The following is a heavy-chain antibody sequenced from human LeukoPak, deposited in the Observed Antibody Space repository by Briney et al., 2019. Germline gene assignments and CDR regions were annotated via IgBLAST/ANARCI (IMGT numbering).Heavy chain of an antibody. V-gene: IGHV1-46*01. CDR2: INPSGGST. D-gene: IGHD5-18*01. CDR3: ARGSGYSYGPPRDAFDI. Sequence: ASVKLSCKASGYTFTSYYMHWVRQAPGQGLEWIGIINPSGGSTSYAQKFQGRVTITRDTATSTVYMELSSLRSEDTAVYYCARGSGYSYGPPRDAFDIWGQGTMVTVSS. CDR1: GYTFTSYY. J-gene: IGHJ3*02.